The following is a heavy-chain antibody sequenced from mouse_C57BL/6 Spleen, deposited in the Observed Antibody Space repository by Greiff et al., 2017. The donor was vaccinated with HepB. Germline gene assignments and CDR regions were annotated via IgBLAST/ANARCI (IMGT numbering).Heavy chain of an antibody. D-gene: IGHD2-1*01. J-gene: IGHJ2*01. Sequence: VKVEESGPGLVQPSQSLSITCTVSGFSLTSYGVHWVRQSPGKGLEWLGVIWSGGSTDYNAAFISRLSISKDNSKCQVFFTTNSQQADDTAIYSCARNFGNFGLFDYWGQGTTLTVSS. CDR3: ARNFGNFGLFDY. CDR1: GFSLTSYG. V-gene: IGHV2-2*01. CDR2: IWSGGST.